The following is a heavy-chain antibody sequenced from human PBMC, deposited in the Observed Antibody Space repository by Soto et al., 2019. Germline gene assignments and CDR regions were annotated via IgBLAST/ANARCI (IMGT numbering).Heavy chain of an antibody. CDR3: AVDSPDCSGGSCYVFY. CDR1: GGTFSSYA. V-gene: IGHV1-69*13. CDR2: IIPIFGTA. Sequence: GASVKVSCKASGGTFSSYAISWVRQAPGQGLEWMGGIIPIFGTANYAQKFQGRVTITADESTSTAYMELSSLRSEDTAVYYCAVDSPDCSGGSCYVFYWGQGTVVTV. J-gene: IGHJ4*02. D-gene: IGHD2-15*01.